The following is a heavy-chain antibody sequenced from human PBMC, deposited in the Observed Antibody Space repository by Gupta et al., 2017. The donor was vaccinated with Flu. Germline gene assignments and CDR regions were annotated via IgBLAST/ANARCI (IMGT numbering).Heavy chain of an antibody. CDR2: INWNGGDT. CDR3: ARGPNTGIYFDAFDI. J-gene: IGHJ3*02. V-gene: IGHV3-20*04. Sequence: EVQLVESGGSVVRPGGSLRLACEVSGFNFDDHGMSWVRQSPTKGLEWVAGINWNGGDTGYAASVKGRFTISRDNAKKSLYLEMSSLRVEDMAIYYCARGPNTGIYFDAFDIWGQGTMVTVSS. CDR1: GFNFDDHG. D-gene: IGHD1-1*01.